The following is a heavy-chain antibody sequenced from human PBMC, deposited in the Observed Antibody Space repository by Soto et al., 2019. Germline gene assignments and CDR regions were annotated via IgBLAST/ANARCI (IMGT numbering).Heavy chain of an antibody. CDR3: ARTYSSSGSPREY. J-gene: IGHJ4*02. D-gene: IGHD6-13*01. V-gene: IGHV4-34*01. Sequence: QVQLQQWGAGLLKPSETLSLTCAVYGGSFSGYYWSWIRQPPGKGLEWIGEINHSGGTNYNPSLKSRITISVDPSKNQFSLKLTSVTAADTAVYYCARTYSSSGSPREYWGQGTLVTVSS. CDR1: GGSFSGYY. CDR2: INHSGGT.